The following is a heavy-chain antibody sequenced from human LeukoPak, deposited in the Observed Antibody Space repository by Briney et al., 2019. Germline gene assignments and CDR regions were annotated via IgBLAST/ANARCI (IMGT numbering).Heavy chain of an antibody. Sequence: SETLSLTCTVSGGSISSYYWSWIRQPPGKGLKWIGYIYNSGSTNYNPSLKSRVTISVDTSKNQFSLKLSSVTAADTAVYYCAKDGSGSYFNWFDPWGQGTLVTVSS. CDR2: IYNSGST. CDR3: AKDGSGSYFNWFDP. J-gene: IGHJ5*02. V-gene: IGHV4-59*01. CDR1: GGSISSYY. D-gene: IGHD1-26*01.